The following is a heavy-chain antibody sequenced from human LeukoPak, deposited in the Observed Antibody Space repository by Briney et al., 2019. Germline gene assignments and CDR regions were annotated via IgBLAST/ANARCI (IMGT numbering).Heavy chain of an antibody. V-gene: IGHV3-74*01. CDR1: GFTFSSYW. J-gene: IGHJ6*03. CDR2: INNDGSGT. Sequence: GGSLRLSCAASGFTFSSYWMHWVRQAPGKGPVWVSRINNDGSGTTYADSVEGRFTISRDDAKNTLYLQMHSLRAEDTAVYYCACGYYMDVWGKGTTVTVSS. CDR3: ACGYYMDV.